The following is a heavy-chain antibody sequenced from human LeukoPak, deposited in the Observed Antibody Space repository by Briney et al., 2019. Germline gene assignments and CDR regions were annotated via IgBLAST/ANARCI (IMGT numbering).Heavy chain of an antibody. CDR1: GGSFSGYY. J-gene: IGHJ6*04. D-gene: IGHD2-15*01. CDR2: INHSGST. CDR3: ARGRCSGGSCYPGLYGMDV. Sequence: SETLSLTCAVYGGSFSGYYWSWIRQPPGKGLEWIGEINHSGSTNYNPSLKSRVTISVDTSKNQFSLKLSSVTAADTAVYYCARGRCSGGSCYPGLYGMDVWGKGTTVTVSS. V-gene: IGHV4-34*01.